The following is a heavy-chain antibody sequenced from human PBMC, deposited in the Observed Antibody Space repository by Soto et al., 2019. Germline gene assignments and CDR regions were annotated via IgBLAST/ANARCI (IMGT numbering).Heavy chain of an antibody. CDR3: ARNYCSSTSCYTRGLYFDY. CDR2: IIPIFGTA. J-gene: IGHJ4*02. CDR1: GGTFSSYA. Sequence: VEVSCKASGGTFSSYAISWVRQAPGQGLEWMGGIIPIFGTANYAQKFQGRVTITADKSTSTAYMELSSLRSEDTAVYYCARNYCSSTSCYTRGLYFDYWGQGTLVTVSS. V-gene: IGHV1-69*06. D-gene: IGHD2-2*02.